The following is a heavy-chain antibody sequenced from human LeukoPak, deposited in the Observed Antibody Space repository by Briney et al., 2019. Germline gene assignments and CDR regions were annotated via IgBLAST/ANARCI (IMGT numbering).Heavy chain of an antibody. Sequence: SQTLSLTCTVSGGSISSGGYYWNWIRQHPGKGLQWIGYIYYSGSTYYSPSLKSRVTISLDTSKNQFSLKLTSVTAADTAVYYCARDQGGYYYESSGFYLVYWGQGTLVTVSS. CDR1: GGSISSGGYY. CDR3: ARDQGGYYYESSGFYLVY. CDR2: IYYSGST. D-gene: IGHD3-22*01. J-gene: IGHJ4*02. V-gene: IGHV4-31*03.